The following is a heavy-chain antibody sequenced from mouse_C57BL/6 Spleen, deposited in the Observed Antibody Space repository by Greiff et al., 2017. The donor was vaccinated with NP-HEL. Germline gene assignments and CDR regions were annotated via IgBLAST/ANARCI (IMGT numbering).Heavy chain of an antibody. V-gene: IGHV1-53*01. J-gene: IGHJ4*01. Sequence: LQQPETELVKPGASVKLSCKASGYTFTSYWMHWVKQRPGQGLEWIGNINPSNGGTNYNEKFKSKATLTVDKSSSTAYMQLSSLTSEDSAVYYCAREGGNYEGYYPMDYWGQGTSVTVSS. CDR3: AREGGNYEGYYPMDY. D-gene: IGHD2-1*01. CDR2: INPSNGGT. CDR1: GYTFTSYW.